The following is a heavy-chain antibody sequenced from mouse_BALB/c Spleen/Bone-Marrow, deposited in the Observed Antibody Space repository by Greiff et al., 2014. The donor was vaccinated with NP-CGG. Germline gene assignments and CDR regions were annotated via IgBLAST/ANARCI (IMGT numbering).Heavy chain of an antibody. Sequence: VQLQQSGAELVKPGASVKLSCAASGFNIKDTYMHWVKQRPEQGLEWIGRIGPANGNTKYDPKFQGKATITADTSSNTAYLQLSSLTSEDTAVYYCAPYYYGSSLFAYWGQGTLVTVSA. J-gene: IGHJ3*01. CDR3: APYYYGSSLFAY. CDR1: GFNIKDTY. D-gene: IGHD1-1*01. CDR2: IGPANGNT. V-gene: IGHV14-3*02.